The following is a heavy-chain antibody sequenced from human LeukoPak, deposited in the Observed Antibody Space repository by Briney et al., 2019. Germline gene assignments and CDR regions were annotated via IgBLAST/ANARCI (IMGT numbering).Heavy chain of an antibody. D-gene: IGHD3-10*01. CDR1: GFTFSSYS. Sequence: PGGSLRLSCAASGFTFSSYSMNWVRQAPGKGLEWVSSISSSSSYIYYADSVKGRFTISRDNAKNSLYLQMNSLRAEDTAVYYCARDRVVRGVGAFDIWGQGTMVTVSS. CDR3: ARDRVVRGVGAFDI. V-gene: IGHV3-21*01. J-gene: IGHJ3*02. CDR2: ISSSSSYI.